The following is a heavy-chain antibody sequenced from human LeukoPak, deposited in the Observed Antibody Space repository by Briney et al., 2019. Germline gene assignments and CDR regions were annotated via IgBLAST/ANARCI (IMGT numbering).Heavy chain of an antibody. J-gene: IGHJ4*02. CDR2: IYYSGST. V-gene: IGHV4-59*01. CDR3: ARDSGCSSTSCYSGGDY. D-gene: IGHD2-2*01. Sequence: SETLSLTCTVSGGSISSYYWSWIRQPPGKGLEWIGYIYYSGSTNYNPSLKSRVTISVDTSKNQFSLKLSSVTAADTAVYYCARDSGCSSTSCYSGGDYWGQGTLVTVSS. CDR1: GGSISSYY.